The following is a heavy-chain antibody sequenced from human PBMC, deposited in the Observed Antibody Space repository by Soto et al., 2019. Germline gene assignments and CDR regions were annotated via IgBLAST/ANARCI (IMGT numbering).Heavy chain of an antibody. Sequence: QVQLQESGPGLVKPSETLSLTCTVSGGSVSSGSYYWSWIRQPPGKGLEWIGYIHYSGSTNYNPSLKSRVTISVDTSKNQVSLKLSSVTAADTAVYYCARGIEGWYQGRYYYGMDVWGQGTTVTVSS. CDR3: ARGIEGWYQGRYYYGMDV. CDR1: GGSVSSGSYY. J-gene: IGHJ6*02. CDR2: IHYSGST. D-gene: IGHD6-19*01. V-gene: IGHV4-61*01.